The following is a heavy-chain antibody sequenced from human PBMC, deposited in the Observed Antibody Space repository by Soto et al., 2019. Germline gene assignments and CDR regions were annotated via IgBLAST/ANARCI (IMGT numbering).Heavy chain of an antibody. CDR3: ARGLGELSQFFDY. CDR2: ISYDGSNK. J-gene: IGHJ4*02. Sequence: GGSLRLSCAASGFTFSSYAMHWVRQAPGKGLEWVAVISYDGSNKYYADSVKGRFTISRDNSKNTLYLQMNSLRAEDTAVYYCARGLGELSQFFDYWGQGTLVTVPQ. V-gene: IGHV3-30-3*01. CDR1: GFTFSSYA. D-gene: IGHD3-10*01.